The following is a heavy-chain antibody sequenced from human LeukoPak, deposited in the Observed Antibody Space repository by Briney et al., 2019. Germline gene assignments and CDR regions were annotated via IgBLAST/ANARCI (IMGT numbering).Heavy chain of an antibody. V-gene: IGHV4-59*08. CDR1: GDSINDFY. Sequence: PSETLSLTCTVSGDSINDFYWSWIRQPPGKGLEWIGYIYYSGSTTYNPSLKSRVTISVDTTKKQFSLRLSSVTAADTAVYYCARRRGDYGAGELNIWGQGTMVTVSS. CDR3: ARRRGDYGAGELNI. CDR2: IYYSGST. J-gene: IGHJ3*02. D-gene: IGHD3-10*01.